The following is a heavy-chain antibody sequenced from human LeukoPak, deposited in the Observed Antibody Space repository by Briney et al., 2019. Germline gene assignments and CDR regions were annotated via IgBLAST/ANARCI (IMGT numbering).Heavy chain of an antibody. CDR2: IKQDGSEK. J-gene: IGHJ4*02. V-gene: IGHV3-7*01. CDR1: GFTFSSYS. Sequence: GGSLRLSCAASGFTFSSYSMNWVRQAPGKGLEWVANIKQDGSEKYYVDSVKGRFTISRDNAKNSLYLQMNSLRAEDTAVYYCARDWRIVGATGGQGTLVTVSS. D-gene: IGHD1-26*01. CDR3: ARDWRIVGAT.